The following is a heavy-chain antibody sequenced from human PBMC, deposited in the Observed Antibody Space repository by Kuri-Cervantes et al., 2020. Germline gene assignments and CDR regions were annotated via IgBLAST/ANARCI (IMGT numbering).Heavy chain of an antibody. CDR1: GFAFDDYA. CDR2: ISWNSGSI. Sequence: SLMIPCAASGFAFDDYAMHWVRQAPGKGLEWVSGISWNSGSIGYADSVKGRFTISRDNAKNSLYLQMNSLRAEDTALYYCAKGLFGSGRGAFDIWGQGTMVTVSS. D-gene: IGHD3-10*01. CDR3: AKGLFGSGRGAFDI. V-gene: IGHV3-9*01. J-gene: IGHJ3*02.